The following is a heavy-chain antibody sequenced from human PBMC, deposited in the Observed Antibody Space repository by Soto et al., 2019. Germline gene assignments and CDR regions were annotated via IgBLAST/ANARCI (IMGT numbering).Heavy chain of an antibody. V-gene: IGHV3-7*01. CDR3: TRIASAGRGMDI. CDR1: GFTFSSYW. CDR2: IKQDGSEK. Sequence: EVQLVESGGGLVQPGGSLRLSCAASGFTFSSYWMSWVRQAPVKGLEWVGNIKQDGSEKNYVDFVKGRFTISRDNAKNSLYLQMTCLRAEDTAVYYCTRIASAGRGMDIWGQVTTVVVSS. J-gene: IGHJ6*02. D-gene: IGHD6-13*01.